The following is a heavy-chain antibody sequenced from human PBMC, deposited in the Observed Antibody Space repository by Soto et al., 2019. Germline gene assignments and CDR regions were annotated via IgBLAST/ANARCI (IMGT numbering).Heavy chain of an antibody. D-gene: IGHD6-6*01. CDR3: ARVRAARPDYSHYGMEV. J-gene: IGHJ6*04. V-gene: IGHV1-2*02. CDR2: INPNNGGT. Sequence: GASVKVSCKASGYRFTDYYMHWVRQAPGQGLEWMGCINPNNGGTKYAQKFQGRVTMTWDTPINTAYMELNRLRSDDTAMYYCARVRAARPDYSHYGMEVWGKGTKVTVS. CDR1: GYRFTDYY.